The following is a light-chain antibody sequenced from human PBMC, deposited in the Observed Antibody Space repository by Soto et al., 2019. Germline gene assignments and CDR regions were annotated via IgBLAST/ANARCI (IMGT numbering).Light chain of an antibody. CDR3: QQYNNWPPAIT. J-gene: IGKJ5*01. CDR1: QSVSSN. CDR2: VAS. Sequence: EIVMTQSPATLSVSPGERATLSCRASQSVSSNLAWYQQTPGQAPRLLIYVASTRASGIPARFSGSGSGTEFTLTISSLPSEDFAVYYCQQYNNWPPAITFGQGNLLEIK. V-gene: IGKV3-15*01.